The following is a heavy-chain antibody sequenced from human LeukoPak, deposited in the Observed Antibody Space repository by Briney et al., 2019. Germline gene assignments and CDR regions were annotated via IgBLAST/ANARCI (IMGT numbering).Heavy chain of an antibody. CDR3: ARDANYDFWSGPHDY. V-gene: IGHV4-39*07. J-gene: IGHJ4*02. Sequence: PSETLSLTCTVSGGSISSSSYYWGWIRQPPGKGLEWIGSIYYSGSTYYNPSLKSRVTISVDTSKNQFSLKLSSVTAADTAVYYCARDANYDFWSGPHDYWGQGTLVTVSS. CDR1: GGSISSSSYY. D-gene: IGHD3-3*01. CDR2: IYYSGST.